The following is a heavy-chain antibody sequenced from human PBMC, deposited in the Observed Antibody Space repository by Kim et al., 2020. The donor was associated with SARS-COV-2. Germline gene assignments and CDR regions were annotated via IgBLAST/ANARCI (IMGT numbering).Heavy chain of an antibody. CDR2: IYYSGST. J-gene: IGHJ5*02. V-gene: IGHV4-39*07. D-gene: IGHD3-3*01. CDR3: ARDLYDFLISNWFDP. CDR1: GGSISSSSYY. Sequence: SETLSLTCTVSGGSISSSSYYWGWIRQPPGKGLEWIGSIYYSGSTYYNPSLKSRVTISVDTSKNQFSLKLSSVTAADTAVYYCARDLYDFLISNWFDPWGQGTLVTVSS.